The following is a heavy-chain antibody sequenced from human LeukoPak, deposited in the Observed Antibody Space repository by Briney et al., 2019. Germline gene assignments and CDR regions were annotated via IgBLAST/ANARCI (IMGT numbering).Heavy chain of an antibody. CDR1: GASIRSGDYY. V-gene: IGHV4-30-4*08. Sequence: SQSLSLTCTVSGASIRSGDYYWSWIRQPPGKGLEWIGYIYDSGSTYYNPSLKSRITISVDTSENRFSLKLSSVTATDTAVYYCARDCSGGSCYGAFDIWGQGTMVTVSS. D-gene: IGHD2-15*01. CDR2: IYDSGST. CDR3: ARDCSGGSCYGAFDI. J-gene: IGHJ3*02.